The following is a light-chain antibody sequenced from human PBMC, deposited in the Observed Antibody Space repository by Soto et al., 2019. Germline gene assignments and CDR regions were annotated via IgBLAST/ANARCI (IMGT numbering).Light chain of an antibody. CDR2: GAS. CDR1: QTVSDD. V-gene: IGKV3-15*01. CDR3: NQYHDWPPMT. Sequence: EIVMTQSPATLFVSPGEIATLSCRASQTVSDDLACYQQKPGQAPRILIYGASTRSTDIPARFSGGGPGPAFTLTISSLQSEDSAIYSCNQYHDWPPMTFGTGTKVNI. J-gene: IGKJ3*01.